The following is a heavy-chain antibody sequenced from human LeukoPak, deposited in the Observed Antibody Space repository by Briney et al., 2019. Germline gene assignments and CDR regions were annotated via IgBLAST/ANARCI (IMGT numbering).Heavy chain of an antibody. J-gene: IGHJ4*02. V-gene: IGHV3-48*03. Sequence: PGGSLRLSCAASGFTFSSYEMNWVRQAPGEGLEWVSYISSSGSTIYYADSVKGRFTISRDNAKNSLYLQMNSLRAEDTAVYYCARDAEQWLAADYWGQGTLVTVSS. CDR1: GFTFSSYE. D-gene: IGHD6-19*01. CDR2: ISSSGSTI. CDR3: ARDAEQWLAADY.